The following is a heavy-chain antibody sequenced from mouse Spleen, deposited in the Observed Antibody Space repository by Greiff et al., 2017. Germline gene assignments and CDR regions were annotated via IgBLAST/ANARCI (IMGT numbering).Heavy chain of an antibody. J-gene: IGHJ2*01. D-gene: IGHD2-4*01. V-gene: IGHV5-9*04. CDR3: ARHETMITHFDY. CDR2: ISSGGGNT. Sequence: EVKLMESGGGLVKLGGSLKLSCAASGFTFSSYAMSWVRQTPEKRLEWVATISSGGGNTYYPDSVKGRFTISRDNAKNTLYLQMSSLKSEDTAMYYCARHETMITHFDYWGQGTTLTVSS. CDR1: GFTFSSYA.